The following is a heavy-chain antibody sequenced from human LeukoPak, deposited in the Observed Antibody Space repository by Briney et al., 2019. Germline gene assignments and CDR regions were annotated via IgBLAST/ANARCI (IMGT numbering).Heavy chain of an antibody. Sequence: GRSPRLACAASGFTFSSYAMTWVRQAPGKGLEWVSAFSATDGSAQYAESVEGRFTISRDNSKNTLFLQMNSLGAEDTAVYYCARAKIAAAGTGALDVWGQGTLVTVSS. V-gene: IGHV3-23*01. CDR3: ARAKIAAAGTGALDV. CDR1: GFTFSSYA. CDR2: FSATDGSA. D-gene: IGHD6-13*01. J-gene: IGHJ3*01.